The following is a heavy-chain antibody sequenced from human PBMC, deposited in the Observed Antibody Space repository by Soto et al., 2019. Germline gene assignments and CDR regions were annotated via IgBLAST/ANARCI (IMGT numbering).Heavy chain of an antibody. Sequence: QVQLVQSGAEEKKPGASMKVSCKASGYTFTRYAMHWVRPAPGQRLEWMGWINAGTGNTQYSQQFPGRVAITRDTSASTAYTELSSPRSEETAVYYCARSIVVVTALDYWGQGTLVTVAS. CDR1: GYTFTRYA. V-gene: IGHV1-3*05. J-gene: IGHJ4*02. CDR3: ARSIVVVTALDY. CDR2: INAGTGNT. D-gene: IGHD2-21*02.